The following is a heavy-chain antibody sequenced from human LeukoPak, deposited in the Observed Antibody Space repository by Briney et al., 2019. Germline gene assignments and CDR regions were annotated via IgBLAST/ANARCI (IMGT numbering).Heavy chain of an antibody. Sequence: GGSLRLSCAASGFTFSSYSMNWVRQAPGKGLEWVSYISRSGRTIYYADSVKGRFTISRDNAKNSLYLQMNNLRAEDTAVYYCARPKLTYYYDSFGAFDIWGQGTMVTVSS. CDR3: ARPKLTYYYDSFGAFDI. D-gene: IGHD3-22*01. CDR1: GFTFSSYS. V-gene: IGHV3-48*04. J-gene: IGHJ3*02. CDR2: ISRSGRTI.